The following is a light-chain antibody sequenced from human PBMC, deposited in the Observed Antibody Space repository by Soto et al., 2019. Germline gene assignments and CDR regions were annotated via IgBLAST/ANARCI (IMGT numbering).Light chain of an antibody. CDR1: QSVTIN. Sequence: EIVMTQSPATLSVSPGERATLSCRASQSVTINLAWYQQKPGQAPRLLIYGASTRATGVPGRFSGSGSGTDFTLTISSLQSEDFAVYYCQQYHSCPPAFGQGTKVDVK. V-gene: IGKV3-15*01. CDR2: GAS. CDR3: QQYHSCPPA. J-gene: IGKJ1*01.